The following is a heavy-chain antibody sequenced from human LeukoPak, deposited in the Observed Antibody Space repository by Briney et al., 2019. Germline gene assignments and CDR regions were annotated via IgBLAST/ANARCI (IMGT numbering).Heavy chain of an antibody. CDR1: GDSISNYY. Sequence: PSETLSLTCTVSGDSISNYYWNWIRQPPGKALEWIGHLSDTGSTNYNPSLKSRVTISADTPKKQLSLKVRSVTAADTAVYYCVRAWGETRYYYYGLDVWGQGTTVTVSS. CDR2: LSDTGST. V-gene: IGHV4-59*01. J-gene: IGHJ6*02. D-gene: IGHD1-26*01. CDR3: VRAWGETRYYYYGLDV.